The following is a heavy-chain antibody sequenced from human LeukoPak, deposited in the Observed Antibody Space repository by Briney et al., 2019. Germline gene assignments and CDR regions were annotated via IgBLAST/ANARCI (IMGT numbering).Heavy chain of an antibody. CDR1: GFTFSSYG. CDR3: AKEGAVAGLFNYYYYYYMDV. Sequence: GGSLRLSCAASGFTFSSYGMNWVRQAPGKGLEWVAFIRYDGSNKYYADSVKGRFTISRDNSKNTLYLQMNSLRAEDTAVYYCAKEGAVAGLFNYYYYYYMDVWGKGTTVTISS. V-gene: IGHV3-30*02. D-gene: IGHD6-19*01. J-gene: IGHJ6*03. CDR2: IRYDGSNK.